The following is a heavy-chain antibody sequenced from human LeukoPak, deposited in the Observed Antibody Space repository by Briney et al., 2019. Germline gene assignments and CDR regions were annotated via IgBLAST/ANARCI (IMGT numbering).Heavy chain of an antibody. CDR2: ISSSSNYI. J-gene: IGHJ4*02. CDR3: ARTKTKIAGGRLTTVTAQGGFDY. CDR1: GSTFSSYS. D-gene: IGHD4-17*01. Sequence: GGSLRLSCAASGSTFSSYSMNWVRQAPGKGLEWVSSISSSSNYIYYADSVKGRFSISRDNSKNTLSLQMNSLRAEDTAVYYCARTKTKIAGGRLTTVTAQGGFDYWGQGTLVTVSS. V-gene: IGHV3-21*01.